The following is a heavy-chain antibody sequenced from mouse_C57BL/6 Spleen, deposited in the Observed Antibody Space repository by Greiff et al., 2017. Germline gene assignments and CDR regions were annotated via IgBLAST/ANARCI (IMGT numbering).Heavy chain of an antibody. Sequence: QVQLQQPGTELVKPGASVKLSCKASGYTFTSYWMHWVKQRPGQGLEWIGNINPSNGGTNYNEKFKSKATLTVDKSSSTTYMQLSSLTSEDSAVYYCAREVYDDYDGAWFAYWGQGTLVTVAA. CDR2: INPSNGGT. CDR3: AREVYDDYDGAWFAY. J-gene: IGHJ3*01. CDR1: GYTFTSYW. V-gene: IGHV1-53*01. D-gene: IGHD2-4*01.